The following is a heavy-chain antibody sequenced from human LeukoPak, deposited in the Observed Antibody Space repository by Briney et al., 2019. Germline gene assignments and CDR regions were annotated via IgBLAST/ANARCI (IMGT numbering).Heavy chain of an antibody. CDR1: GFTFSSYA. V-gene: IGHV3-23*01. J-gene: IGHJ4*02. CDR3: ATALAERPSRWLQQDYFDY. Sequence: QPGGSLRLSCAASGFTFSSYAMSWVRQVPGKGLEWVSGISGSGGSTYYADSVKGRFTISRDNSKNTLYLQMNSLRAEDTAVYYCATALAERPSRWLQQDYFDYWGQGTLVTVSS. D-gene: IGHD5-24*01. CDR2: ISGSGGST.